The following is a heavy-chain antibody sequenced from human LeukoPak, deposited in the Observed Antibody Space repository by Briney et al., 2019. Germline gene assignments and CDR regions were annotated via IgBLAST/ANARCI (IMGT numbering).Heavy chain of an antibody. CDR2: IYPGDSDT. D-gene: IGHD6-25*01. Sequence: GGSLRLSCAASGFTFTSYWIGWVRQMPGKGLEWMGIIYPGDSDTRYSPSFQGQVTISADKSISTAYLQWSSLKASDTAMYYCARTRGGYFDLWGRGTLVTVSS. J-gene: IGHJ2*01. CDR3: ARTRGGYFDL. V-gene: IGHV5-51*01. CDR1: GFTFTSYW.